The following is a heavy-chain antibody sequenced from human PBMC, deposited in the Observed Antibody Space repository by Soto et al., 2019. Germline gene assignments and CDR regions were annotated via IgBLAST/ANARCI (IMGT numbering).Heavy chain of an antibody. CDR2: ISYDGSNK. D-gene: IGHD3-16*01. J-gene: IGHJ6*02. V-gene: IGHV3-30*18. Sequence: GGSLRLSCAASGFTFSSYGMHWVRQAPGKGLEWVAVISYDGSNKYYADSVKGRFTISRDNSKNTLYLQMNSLRAEDTAVYYCAKDKGGGKYYYYGMDVWGQGTTVTVSS. CDR3: AKDKGGGKYYYYGMDV. CDR1: GFTFSSYG.